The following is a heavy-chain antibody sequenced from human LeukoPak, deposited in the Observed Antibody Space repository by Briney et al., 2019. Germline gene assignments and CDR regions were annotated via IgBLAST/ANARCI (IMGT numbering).Heavy chain of an antibody. CDR1: GFTFSSYA. D-gene: IGHD3-22*01. J-gene: IGHJ4*02. Sequence: PGRSLRLSCAASGFTFSSYAMHWVRQAPGKGLEWVAVISYDGSNKYYADSVKGRFTISRDNSKNTLYLQMNSLRAEDTAVYYCAKERYDSSGYYYFDYWGQGTLVTVSS. CDR2: ISYDGSNK. V-gene: IGHV3-30-3*02. CDR3: AKERYDSSGYYYFDY.